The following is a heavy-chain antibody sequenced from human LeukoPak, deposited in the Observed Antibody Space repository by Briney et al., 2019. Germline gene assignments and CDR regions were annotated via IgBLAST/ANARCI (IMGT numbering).Heavy chain of an antibody. V-gene: IGHV4-59*01. J-gene: IGHJ4*02. CDR2: IYYSGST. D-gene: IGHD4-23*01. Sequence: PSETLSLTCTVSGGSISGFYWSWIRQPPGKGLEWIGYIYYSGSTNYHPSLKSRVTISVDTSKNQFSLNLRSVTAADTAVYYCARVERLQWYHFDYWGQGTLVTVSS. CDR3: ARVERLQWYHFDY. CDR1: GGSISGFY.